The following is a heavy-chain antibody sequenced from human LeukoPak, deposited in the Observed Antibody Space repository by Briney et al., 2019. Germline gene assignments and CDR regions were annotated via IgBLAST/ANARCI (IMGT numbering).Heavy chain of an antibody. CDR1: GGSIRSGDYY. Sequence: PSETLSLTCTVSGGSIRSGDYYWSWIRQPPGKGLEWIGYIYYSGSTYYNPSLKSRVTISVDTSKNQFSLKLSSVTAADTAVYYCAREPVGELLDYWGQGTLVTVSS. D-gene: IGHD3-10*01. J-gene: IGHJ4*02. CDR3: AREPVGELLDY. V-gene: IGHV4-30-4*01. CDR2: IYYSGST.